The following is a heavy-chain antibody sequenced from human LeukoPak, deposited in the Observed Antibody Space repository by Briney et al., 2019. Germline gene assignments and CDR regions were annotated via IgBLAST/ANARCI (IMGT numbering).Heavy chain of an antibody. J-gene: IGHJ4*02. CDR2: IRYDGSNK. CDR1: GFTFSSYG. D-gene: IGHD3-10*01. Sequence: GGSLRLSCAASGFTFSSYGMHWVRQAPGKGLEWVAFIRYDGSNKYYADSVKGRFTISRDNSKNTLYLQMNSLRAEDTAVYYCAKAAPLYYYGSGSYDYFDYWGQGTLVTVSS. CDR3: AKAAPLYYYGSGSYDYFDY. V-gene: IGHV3-30*02.